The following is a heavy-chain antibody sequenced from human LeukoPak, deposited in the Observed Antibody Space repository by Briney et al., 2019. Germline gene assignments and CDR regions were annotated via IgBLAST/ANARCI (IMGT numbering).Heavy chain of an antibody. D-gene: IGHD1-26*01. V-gene: IGHV3-11*06. CDR1: GFTSCEYS. Sequence: GGSLRLSCAASGFTSCEYSMIWIRQAPGKGLEWVSYISSSGSYTNYADSVKGRVTISRDNAKNSLYLQMNSLRAEDTAVYYCARDRACSSGSYSDYWGQGCLVTVSS. CDR2: ISSSGSYT. CDR3: ARDRACSSGSYSDY. J-gene: IGHJ4*02.